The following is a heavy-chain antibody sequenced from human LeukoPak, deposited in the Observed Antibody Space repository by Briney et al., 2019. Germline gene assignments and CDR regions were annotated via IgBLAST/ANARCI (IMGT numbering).Heavy chain of an antibody. Sequence: GGSLRLSCAASGITFSSYAMHWVRQAPGKGLEWVAVISYDGSNKYYADSVKGRFTISRDNSKNTLYLQMNSLRAEDTAVYYCARDSSTYYYDSSGYLLDYWGQGTLVTVSS. CDR3: ARDSSTYYYDSSGYLLDY. J-gene: IGHJ4*02. CDR1: GITFSSYA. V-gene: IGHV3-30*04. CDR2: ISYDGSNK. D-gene: IGHD3-22*01.